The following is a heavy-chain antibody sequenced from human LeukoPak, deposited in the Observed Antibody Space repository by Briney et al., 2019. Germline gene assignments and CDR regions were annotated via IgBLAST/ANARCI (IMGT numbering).Heavy chain of an antibody. J-gene: IGHJ4*02. CDR2: VSTGSNYI. D-gene: IGHD3-22*01. CDR3: AREVDYYDSSGPDY. CDR1: GFTFSSYS. Sequence: GGSLRLSCTASGFTFSSYSLNWVRQAPGKGLEWVSSVSTGSNYIYYADSVKGRFTISRDNDKNSLYLQMNSLRVEDTAVYYCAREVDYYDSSGPDYWGQGTLVTVSS. V-gene: IGHV3-21*01.